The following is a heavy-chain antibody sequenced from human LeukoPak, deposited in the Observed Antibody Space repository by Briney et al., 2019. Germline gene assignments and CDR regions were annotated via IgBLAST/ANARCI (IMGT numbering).Heavy chain of an antibody. Sequence: QPGGSLRLSCAASGFTFSSYAMSWVRQAPGKGLEWVSAISGSGGSTYYADSVKGRFTISRDNSKNTLYLQMNSLRAEDTAVYYCAKASGASPLHIVVVPAAPIGWFDPWGQGTLVTVSS. CDR1: GFTFSSYA. CDR3: AKASGASPLHIVVVPAAPIGWFDP. D-gene: IGHD2-2*01. V-gene: IGHV3-23*01. CDR2: ISGSGGST. J-gene: IGHJ5*02.